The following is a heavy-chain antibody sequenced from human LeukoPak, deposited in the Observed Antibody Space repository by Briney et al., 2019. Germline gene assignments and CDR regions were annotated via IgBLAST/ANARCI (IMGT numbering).Heavy chain of an antibody. Sequence: SETLSLTCTVSGGSISSYYWSWNRQPAGKGLEWIGRIYTSGSTNYNPSLKSRVTISVDKSKNQFSLKLSSVTAADTAVYYCARSLLTRFDPWGQGTLVTVSS. CDR2: IYTSGST. CDR1: GGSISSYY. CDR3: ARSLLTRFDP. V-gene: IGHV4-4*07. J-gene: IGHJ5*02.